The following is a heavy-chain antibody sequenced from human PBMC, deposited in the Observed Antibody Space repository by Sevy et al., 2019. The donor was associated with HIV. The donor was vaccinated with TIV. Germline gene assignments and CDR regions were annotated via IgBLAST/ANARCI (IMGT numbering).Heavy chain of an antibody. CDR3: ATRRGHLSFDY. V-gene: IGHV4-34*01. Sequence: SETLSLTCVVYTGSFSGYYWSWIRQPPGKGLEWIGEINQSGSTNYNPSLKSRVTISADTSKNRFSLKLSSVTAADTAVYYCATRRGHLSFDYWGQGTLVTVSS. CDR1: TGSFSGYY. J-gene: IGHJ4*02. CDR2: INQSGST.